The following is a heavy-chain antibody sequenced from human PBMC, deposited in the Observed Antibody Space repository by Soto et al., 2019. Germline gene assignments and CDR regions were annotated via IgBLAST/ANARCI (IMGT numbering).Heavy chain of an antibody. J-gene: IGHJ5*02. Sequence: VQLVESGGGLVQPGGSLRLSCAASGFTFSSYWMSWVRQAPGKGLEWVANIKQDGSEKYYVDSVKGRFTISRDNAKNSLYLQMNSLRAEDTAVYYCARIPHYDFWSGYENDPWGQGTLVTVSS. D-gene: IGHD3-3*01. CDR3: ARIPHYDFWSGYENDP. CDR1: GFTFSSYW. CDR2: IKQDGSEK. V-gene: IGHV3-7*05.